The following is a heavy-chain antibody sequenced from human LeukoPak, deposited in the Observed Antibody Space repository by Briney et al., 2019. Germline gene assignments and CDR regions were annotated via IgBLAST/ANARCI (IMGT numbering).Heavy chain of an antibody. CDR1: GFTFSSYW. D-gene: IGHD3/OR15-3a*01. CDR2: IDTDGTFT. V-gene: IGHV3-74*01. CDR3: ASFGRDWDASY. Sequence: PGGSLRLSCAASGFTFSSYWMHWVRQAPGKGLVWVSHIDTDGTFTRYADSVRGRFTTSRDNAKNTLYLQMNSLRAEDTAIYYCASFGRDWDASYWGQGTLVTVSS. J-gene: IGHJ4*02.